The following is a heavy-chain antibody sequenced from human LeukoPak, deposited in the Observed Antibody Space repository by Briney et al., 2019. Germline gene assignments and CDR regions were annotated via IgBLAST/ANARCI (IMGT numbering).Heavy chain of an antibody. J-gene: IGHJ4*02. CDR2: IYYTGST. CDR1: GGSVSDYY. V-gene: IGHV4-59*02. Sequence: SSETLSLTCTISGGSVSDYYWSWIRQSPGKGLEWIGYIYYTGSTTYNPSLKSRVTISVDTSKNQFSLKLSSVTAADTAVYYCARVAAGKGYPFDYWGQGTLVTVSS. D-gene: IGHD6-13*01. CDR3: ARVAAGKGYPFDY.